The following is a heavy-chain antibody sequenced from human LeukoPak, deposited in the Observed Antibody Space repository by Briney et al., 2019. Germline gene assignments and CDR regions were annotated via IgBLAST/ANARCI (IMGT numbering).Heavy chain of an antibody. D-gene: IGHD3-10*01. CDR1: GDSISGYY. Sequence: SETLSLTCTVSGDSISGYYWSWIRQPPGKGLEWIGEINHSGSTNYNPSLKSRVTISVDTSKNQFSLKLSSVTAADTAVYYCASPPVTMVRGVKFGPSGNYFDYWGQGTLVTVSS. CDR3: ASPPVTMVRGVKFGPSGNYFDY. J-gene: IGHJ4*02. CDR2: INHSGST. V-gene: IGHV4-34*01.